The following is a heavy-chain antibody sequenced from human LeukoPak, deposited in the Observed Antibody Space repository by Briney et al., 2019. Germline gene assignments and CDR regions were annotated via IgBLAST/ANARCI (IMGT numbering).Heavy chain of an antibody. Sequence: NSSETLSLTCTVSGGFISNFYWTWIRQPPGKGLEWIGYIHSSGRTSYNPSLKSRVTISLDTSKYQFSLKLSSVTAADTAVYYCARDDGSSMTNNINWYVHWGQGTLVTVSS. V-gene: IGHV4-59*01. D-gene: IGHD5-24*01. CDR2: IHSSGRT. CDR1: GGFISNFY. CDR3: ARDDGSSMTNNINWYVH. J-gene: IGHJ5*02.